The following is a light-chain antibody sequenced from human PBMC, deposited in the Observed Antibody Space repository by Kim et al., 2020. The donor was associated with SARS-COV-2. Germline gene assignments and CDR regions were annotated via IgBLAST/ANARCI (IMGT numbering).Light chain of an antibody. V-gene: IGKV3-11*01. CDR2: DAS. Sequence: LAPGERATRSCRASQSVSSYLAWFQQKPGQAPRLLIYDASNRATGIPARFSGSGSGTDFTLTISSLEPEDFAVYYCQQRSNWPRTFGQGTKVDIK. CDR3: QQRSNWPRT. J-gene: IGKJ1*01. CDR1: QSVSSY.